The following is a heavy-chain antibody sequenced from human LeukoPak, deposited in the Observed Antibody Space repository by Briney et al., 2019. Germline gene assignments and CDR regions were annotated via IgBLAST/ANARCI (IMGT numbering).Heavy chain of an antibody. CDR1: GGSISSYY. V-gene: IGHV4-59*08. CDR3: ARSVLRYFDWSPDYFDY. CDR2: IYYSGST. J-gene: IGHJ4*02. D-gene: IGHD3-9*01. Sequence: SETLSLTCTVSGGSISSYYWSWIRQPPGKGLEWIGYIYYSGSTNYNPSLKSRVTISVDTSKNQFSLKLSSVTAADTAVYYCARSVLRYFDWSPDYFDYWGQGTLVTVSS.